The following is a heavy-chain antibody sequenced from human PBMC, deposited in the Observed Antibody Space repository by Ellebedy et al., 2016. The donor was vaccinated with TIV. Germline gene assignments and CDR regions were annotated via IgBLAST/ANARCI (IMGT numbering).Heavy chain of an antibody. J-gene: IGHJ6*02. CDR2: ISGSGGTT. CDR1: GFTFSSYA. Sequence: GGSLRLXXAASGFTFSSYALSWVRQAPGKGLEWVSGISGSGGTTYYADSVKGRLTISRDNSKNTLYLQMNSLRAEDTAVYYCAKGDDFWSGYSPTYYYSMDVWGQGTTVTVSS. CDR3: AKGDDFWSGYSPTYYYSMDV. V-gene: IGHV3-23*01. D-gene: IGHD3-3*01.